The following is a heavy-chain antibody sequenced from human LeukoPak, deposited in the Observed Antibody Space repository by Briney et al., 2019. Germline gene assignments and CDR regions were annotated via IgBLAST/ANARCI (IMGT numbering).Heavy chain of an antibody. J-gene: IGHJ6*03. Sequence: GASVTVSCKASGYTFTGYYMHWVRQAPGQGLEGMGWINPKSGGTNYAQKFQGRVTMTRDTSISTAYMELSRLRSDDTAVYYCASSYCTNGVCAYYYYMDVWGKGTTVTVSS. CDR1: GYTFTGYY. CDR2: INPKSGGT. V-gene: IGHV1-2*02. D-gene: IGHD2-8*01. CDR3: ASSYCTNGVCAYYYYMDV.